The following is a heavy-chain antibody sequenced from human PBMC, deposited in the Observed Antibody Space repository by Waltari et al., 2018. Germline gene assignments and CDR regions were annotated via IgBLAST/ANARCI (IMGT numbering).Heavy chain of an antibody. CDR3: ARERGAYCGGDCFAYYVDY. J-gene: IGHJ4*02. D-gene: IGHD2-21*01. CDR2: IYYRWST. CDR1: GGSISSYY. Sequence: QVQLQESGPGLVKPSATLSLTCTVSGGSISSYYWSWIRQPPGKGLGWIGYIYYRWSTNYHPALRSRVTITVDTSKHQFALKLSAVTAADTAVYYCARERGAYCGGDCFAYYVDYWGQGTLVTVSS. V-gene: IGHV4-59*01.